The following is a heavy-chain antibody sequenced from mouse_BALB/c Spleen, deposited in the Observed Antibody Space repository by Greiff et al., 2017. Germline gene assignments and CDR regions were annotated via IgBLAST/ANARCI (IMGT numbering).Heavy chain of an antibody. CDR1: GFTFSDYY. D-gene: IGHD1-1*01. Sequence: EVHLVESGGGLVKPGGSLKLSCAASGFTFSDYYMYWVRQTPEKRLEWVATISDGGSYTYYPDSVKGRFTISRDNAKNNLYLQMSSLKSEDTAMYYCARADYYGSSYAWFAYWGQGTLVTVSA. J-gene: IGHJ3*01. CDR3: ARADYYGSSYAWFAY. V-gene: IGHV5-4*02. CDR2: ISDGGSYT.